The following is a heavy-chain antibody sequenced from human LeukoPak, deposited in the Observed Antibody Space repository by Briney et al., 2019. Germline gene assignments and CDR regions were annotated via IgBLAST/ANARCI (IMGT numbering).Heavy chain of an antibody. J-gene: IGHJ5*02. V-gene: IGHV1-2*02. Sequence: ASVKVSCKASGYTFTGYYMHWVRQAPGQGLEWMGWINPNSGGTNYAQKFQGRVTITRDTSISTAYMELSRLRSDDTAVYYCARDSQFDFWSGYSTDWFDPWGQGTLVTVSS. CDR3: ARDSQFDFWSGYSTDWFDP. CDR1: GYTFTGYY. D-gene: IGHD3-3*01. CDR2: INPNSGGT.